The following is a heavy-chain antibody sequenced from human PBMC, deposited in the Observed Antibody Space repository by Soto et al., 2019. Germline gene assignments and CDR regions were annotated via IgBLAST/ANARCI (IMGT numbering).Heavy chain of an antibody. CDR2: ISYDGSHK. V-gene: IGHV3-30-3*01. D-gene: IGHD2-2*02. Sequence: QVQLVESGGGVVQPGRSLRLSCSASKFTFSSYAMHWVRQAPGKGLEWVAVISYDGSHKNHADSVKGRFIISRDNSEDTLYLQMNGLRTEDTPVYYCARAEAAIFDNSGQGTLVTVSS. CDR3: ARAEAAIFDN. CDR1: KFTFSSYA. J-gene: IGHJ4*02.